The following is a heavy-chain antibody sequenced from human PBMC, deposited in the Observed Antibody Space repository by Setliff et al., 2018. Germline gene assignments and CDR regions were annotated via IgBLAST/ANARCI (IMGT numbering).Heavy chain of an antibody. Sequence: SETLSLTCAVSVYSISRDCHWGWIRQPPGKGLEWIGSIYYSGNTYYNASLKGRVTISGDPSKNQFSLKLTAVTAADTAIYYCARHRAVAGAYYFDFWGQGTLVTVSS. CDR1: VYSISRDCH. D-gene: IGHD6-19*01. V-gene: IGHV4-38-2*01. CDR3: ARHRAVAGAYYFDF. J-gene: IGHJ4*02. CDR2: IYYSGNT.